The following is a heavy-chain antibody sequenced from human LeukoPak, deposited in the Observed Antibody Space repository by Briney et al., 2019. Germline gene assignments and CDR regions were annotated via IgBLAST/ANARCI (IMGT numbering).Heavy chain of an antibody. CDR1: GYTFTSYY. D-gene: IGHD2-2*01. V-gene: IGHV1-46*01. J-gene: IGHJ3*02. Sequence: ASVKVSCKASGYTFTSYYMHWVRQAPGQGLEWMGIINPSGGSTSYAQKFQGRVTMTRDTSTSTVYMELSSLRSEDTAVYYCASPYCSSTSCYPHDAFDIWGQGTMVTVSS. CDR3: ASPYCSSTSCYPHDAFDI. CDR2: INPSGGST.